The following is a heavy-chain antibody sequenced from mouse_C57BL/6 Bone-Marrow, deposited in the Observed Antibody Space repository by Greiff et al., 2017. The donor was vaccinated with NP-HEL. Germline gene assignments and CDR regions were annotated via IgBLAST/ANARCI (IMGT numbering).Heavy chain of an antibody. D-gene: IGHD2-4*01. V-gene: IGHV1-59*01. CDR3: ARSAMGLRRFAY. J-gene: IGHJ3*01. Sequence: AQLQQPGAELVRPGTSVKLSCKASGYTFTSHWMHWVKQRPGQGLEWIGVIDPSDSYTNYNQKFKGKATLTVDTSSSTAYMQLSSLTSEDSAVYYCARSAMGLRRFAYWGRGTLVTVSA. CDR1: GYTFTSHW. CDR2: IDPSDSYT.